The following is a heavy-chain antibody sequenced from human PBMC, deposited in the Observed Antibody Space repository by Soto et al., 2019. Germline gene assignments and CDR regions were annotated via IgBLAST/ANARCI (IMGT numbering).Heavy chain of an antibody. CDR3: ARDGYCSGGSCYSVPVFDY. CDR1: GFTFRSYA. V-gene: IGHV3-23*01. J-gene: IGHJ4*02. Sequence: PGGSLRLSCAASGFTFRSYAMRWVRQAPGKGLEWVSSLTSSGDSTYYADSVKGRFAISRDNSKSTLFLQMDSLRAEDTAVYYCARDGYCSGGSCYSVPVFDYWGQGTLVTVSS. D-gene: IGHD2-15*01. CDR2: LTSSGDST.